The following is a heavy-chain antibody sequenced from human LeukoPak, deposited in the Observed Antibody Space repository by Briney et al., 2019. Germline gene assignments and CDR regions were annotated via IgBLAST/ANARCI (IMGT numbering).Heavy chain of an antibody. CDR2: IYNSGTT. Sequence: SETLSLTCAVSGGSIRNSSFYWGWIRQPPGKGLEWIASIYNSGTTYYNPSIKSRITIFVDTSKNQFSLKLSSVTAADTAVYYCAREVTTVRNWFDPWGQGTLVTVSS. V-gene: IGHV4-39*07. D-gene: IGHD4-11*01. CDR1: GGSIRNSSFY. J-gene: IGHJ5*02. CDR3: AREVTTVRNWFDP.